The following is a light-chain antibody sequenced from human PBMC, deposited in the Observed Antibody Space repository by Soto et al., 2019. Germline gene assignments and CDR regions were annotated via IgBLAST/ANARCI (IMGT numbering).Light chain of an antibody. CDR3: QQYGSSPLT. Sequence: EIVVAQWRCSLTKTPWARAPLSCRASQTISSNLAWYQHKPGQAPKVLIYRASSRATGIPDRFSGSGSGTDFTFTISRLEPEDFAVYYCQQYGSSPLTSAGRSKV. CDR1: QTISSN. J-gene: IGKJ4*01. CDR2: RAS. V-gene: IGKV3-20*01.